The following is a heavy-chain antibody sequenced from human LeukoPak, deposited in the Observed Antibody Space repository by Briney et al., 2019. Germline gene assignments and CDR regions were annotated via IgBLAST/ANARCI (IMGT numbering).Heavy chain of an antibody. CDR1: GGTFSSYA. CDR3: ARESLGPNHTVVIVATGHDAFDI. J-gene: IGHJ3*02. Sequence: ASVKVSCKASGGTFSSYATSWVRQAPGKGLEWMGLINPSGGSTTYPQKFQGRVTLTRDTSTSTVYMDLSNLRSDDTAIYYCARESLGPNHTVVIVATGHDAFDIWGQGTMVTVSS. D-gene: IGHD3-16*02. V-gene: IGHV1-46*01. CDR2: INPSGGST.